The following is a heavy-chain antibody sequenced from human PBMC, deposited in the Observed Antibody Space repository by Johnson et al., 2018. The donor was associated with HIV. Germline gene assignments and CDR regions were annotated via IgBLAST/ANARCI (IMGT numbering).Heavy chain of an antibody. J-gene: IGHJ3*01. Sequence: EQLVESGGGVVQPGRSLRLSCAASGFTFSSFAMSWVRQAPGKGLEWVSGISSIGGSTYYADSVKGRFTISRDNSKNTLYLQMNSLRAEDTAVYYCAKSSRVATTFDAFDFWGQGTMVTVSS. CDR3: AKSSRVATTFDAFDF. D-gene: IGHD2-15*01. CDR1: GFTFSSFA. V-gene: IGHV3-23*04. CDR2: ISSIGGST.